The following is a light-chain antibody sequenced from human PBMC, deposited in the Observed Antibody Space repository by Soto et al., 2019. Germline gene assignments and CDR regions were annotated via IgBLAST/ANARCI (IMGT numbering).Light chain of an antibody. Sequence: IQLTQSPSSLSASVGDRVTITCQASRGISSYLAWYQQKPGKPPKLLVYSASTLQSGVPSRFSGSGSGPDFTLTISSLQPEDSATYFCPHLNSYPQTFGQVTRLEIK. CDR3: PHLNSYPQT. V-gene: IGKV1-9*01. CDR1: RGISSY. J-gene: IGKJ5*01. CDR2: SAS.